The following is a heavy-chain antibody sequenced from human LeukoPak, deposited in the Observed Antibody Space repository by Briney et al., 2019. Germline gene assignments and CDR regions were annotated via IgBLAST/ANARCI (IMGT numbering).Heavy chain of an antibody. CDR2: IKHDGSAA. CDR3: ARDGKYYYDSSGYFGY. Sequence: GGSLRLSCAASGFIFSGYYMSWVRQAPGKGLEWVANIKHDGSAANYLDSVKGRFTISRDNAKNSLYLQMNSLRAEDTAVYYCARDGKYYYDSSGYFGYWGQGTLVTVSS. J-gene: IGHJ4*02. CDR1: GFIFSGYY. V-gene: IGHV3-7*01. D-gene: IGHD3-22*01.